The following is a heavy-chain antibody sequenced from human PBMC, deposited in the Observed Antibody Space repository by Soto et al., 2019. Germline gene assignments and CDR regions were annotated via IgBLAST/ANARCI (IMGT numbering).Heavy chain of an antibody. CDR2: IYCGIAT. V-gene: IGHV3-53*01. Sequence: EVQLVESGGGLIQPGGSLRLSCAVSGFAVSDNYMSWVRQAPGKGLEWVSVIYCGIATHYADSVKGRFTISRDDSKNTVYLQMNSLRAEDTAVYYCARDRSDSSRADSFDIWGQGTVVTVSS. J-gene: IGHJ3*02. D-gene: IGHD6-25*01. CDR1: GFAVSDNY. CDR3: ARDRSDSSRADSFDI.